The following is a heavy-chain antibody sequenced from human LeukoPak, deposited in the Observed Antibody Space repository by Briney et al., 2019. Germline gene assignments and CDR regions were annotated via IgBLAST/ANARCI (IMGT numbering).Heavy chain of an antibody. CDR3: AKDQSSGYTPYFDY. Sequence: PGGSLRLSCAASGFTFSSYGMHWVRQAPGKGLEWVAFIRYDGSNKYYADPVKGRFTISRDNSKNTLYLQMNSLRAEDTAVYYCAKDQSSGYTPYFDYWGQGTLVTVSS. D-gene: IGHD6-19*01. CDR1: GFTFSSYG. V-gene: IGHV3-30*02. J-gene: IGHJ4*02. CDR2: IRYDGSNK.